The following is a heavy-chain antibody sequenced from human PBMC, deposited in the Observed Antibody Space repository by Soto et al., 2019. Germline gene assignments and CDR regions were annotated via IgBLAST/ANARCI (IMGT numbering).Heavy chain of an antibody. Sequence: SETLSLTCAVSGVSIGGYYWSWIRQSPGRGLEWIGYISYSGSTNYNPSLKSRVTISVDTSKNQFSLKLSSVTAADTAVYYCARPGKGFYYFYYMDVWGKGTTVTVSS. CDR3: ARPGKGFYYFYYMDV. V-gene: IGHV4-59*08. J-gene: IGHJ6*03. CDR2: ISYSGST. D-gene: IGHD1-26*01. CDR1: GVSIGGYY.